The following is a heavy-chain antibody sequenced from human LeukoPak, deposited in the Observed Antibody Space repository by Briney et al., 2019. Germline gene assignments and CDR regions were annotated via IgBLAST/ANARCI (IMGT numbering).Heavy chain of an antibody. CDR3: AGWGGGFGEVRWYYYYMDV. J-gene: IGHJ6*03. CDR1: GGSISSYY. V-gene: IGHV4-59*01. D-gene: IGHD3-10*01. Sequence: PSETLSLTCTVSGGSISSYYWSWIRQPPGKGLEWIGYIYYSGSTNYNPSLKSRVTISVDTSKNQFSLKLSSVTAADTAVYYCAGWGGGFGEVRWYYYYMDVWGKGTTVTISS. CDR2: IYYSGST.